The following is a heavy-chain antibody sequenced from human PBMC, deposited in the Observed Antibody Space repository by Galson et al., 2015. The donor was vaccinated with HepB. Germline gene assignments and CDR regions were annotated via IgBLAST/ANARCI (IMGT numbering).Heavy chain of an antibody. D-gene: IGHD1-26*01. J-gene: IGHJ6*03. CDR2: ISGSGGTT. CDR1: GFTFSSYA. CDR3: AKDPGVGRLGDYKYYYMDV. V-gene: IGHV3-23*01. Sequence: SLRLSCAASGFTFSSYAMSWVRQAPGKGLEWVSAISGSGGTTYYADSVKGRFTISRDNSKNILYLQMNSLRAEDTAVYYCAKDPGVGRLGDYKYYYMDVWGKGTTVTVSS.